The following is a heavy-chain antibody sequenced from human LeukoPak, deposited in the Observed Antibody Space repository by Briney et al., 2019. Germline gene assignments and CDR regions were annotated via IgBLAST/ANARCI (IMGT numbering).Heavy chain of an antibody. V-gene: IGHV3-30*18. Sequence: GRSLRLSCAASGFTFSSYGMHWVRQAPGKGLEWEAVISYDGSNKYYADSVTGRFTISRDNSKNTLYLQMNSLRAEDTAVYYCAKELRGYSYGLRNNWFDPWGQGTLVTVSS. CDR1: GFTFSSYG. D-gene: IGHD5-18*01. CDR2: ISYDGSNK. J-gene: IGHJ5*02. CDR3: AKELRGYSYGLRNNWFDP.